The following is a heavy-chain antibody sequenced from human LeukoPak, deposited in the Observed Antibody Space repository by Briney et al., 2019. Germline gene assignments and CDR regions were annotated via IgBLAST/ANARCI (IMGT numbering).Heavy chain of an antibody. CDR2: IHYSGST. CDR1: GGSISSY. J-gene: IGHJ4*02. D-gene: IGHD5-24*01. V-gene: IGHV4-39*07. Sequence: SETLSLTCTVSGGSISSYWGWIRQPPGKGLEWIGTIHYSGSTNYNPSLKSRVTLSVDTSKNQFSLKLSSVTAADTAVYYCARSRGWLQSHPLGYWGQGTLVTVSS. CDR3: ARSRGWLQSHPLGY.